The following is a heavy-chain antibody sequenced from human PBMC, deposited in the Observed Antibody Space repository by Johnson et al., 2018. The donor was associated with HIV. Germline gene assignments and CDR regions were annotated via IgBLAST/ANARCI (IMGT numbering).Heavy chain of an antibody. D-gene: IGHD3-22*01. V-gene: IGHV3-30*04. J-gene: IGHJ3*02. CDR2: ISYDGSNK. CDR3: ALDYYDSSGFDAFDI. Sequence: QVQLVESGGGVVQPGRSLRLSCAASGFTFSSYVMHWVRQAPGKGLEWVAFISYDGSNKYYADSVKGRFTISRDNSKNTLYLQMNSLRAEDTAVYYCALDYYDSSGFDAFDIWGQGTMVTVSS. CDR1: GFTFSSYV.